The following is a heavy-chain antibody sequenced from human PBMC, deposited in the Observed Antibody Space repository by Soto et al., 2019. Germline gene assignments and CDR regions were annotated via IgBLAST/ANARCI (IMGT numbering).Heavy chain of an antibody. V-gene: IGHV4-59*08. J-gene: IGHJ6*03. CDR2: IYSSGSP. Sequence: SETLSLTCTVSGGSISGYYWSWIRQPPGKGLEWIGYIYSSGSPNYNPSLKGRAAISVDTSENQTSLGLSSVTAADTAVYYCARVVIVPAARGHYNYFYMDVWGKGTTVTVSS. D-gene: IGHD2-2*01. CDR3: ARVVIVPAARGHYNYFYMDV. CDR1: GGSISGYY.